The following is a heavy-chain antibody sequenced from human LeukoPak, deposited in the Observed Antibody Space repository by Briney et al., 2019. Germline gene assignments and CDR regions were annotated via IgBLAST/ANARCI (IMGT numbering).Heavy chain of an antibody. J-gene: IGHJ4*02. V-gene: IGHV4-34*01. CDR3: ARGGPRAQGADSSGQYYFDY. Sequence: SETLSLXCAVYGGSFSGYYWSWTRQPPGKVLEWIVEINHSGSTNYNPSLKSRVTISVDTSKNQFSLKLSSVTAADTAVYYCARGGPRAQGADSSGQYYFDYWGQGTLVTVSS. CDR1: GGSFSGYY. D-gene: IGHD3-22*01. CDR2: INHSGST.